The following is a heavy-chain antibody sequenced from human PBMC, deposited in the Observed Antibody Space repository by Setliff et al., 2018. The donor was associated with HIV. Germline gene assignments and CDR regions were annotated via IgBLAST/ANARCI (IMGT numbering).Heavy chain of an antibody. CDR3: AKHWVRTHDY. CDR2: IYPGGAS. J-gene: IGHJ4*02. D-gene: IGHD2-2*01. Sequence: GGSLRLSCVASGLSVGDNYVAWVRLAPGRGLEWVSVIYPGGASFYSDSVKGRFSISRDYSKNTVYLQMNSLRAEDTAIYYCAKHWVRTHDYWGQGTLVTVSS. CDR1: GLSVGDNY. V-gene: IGHV3-66*04.